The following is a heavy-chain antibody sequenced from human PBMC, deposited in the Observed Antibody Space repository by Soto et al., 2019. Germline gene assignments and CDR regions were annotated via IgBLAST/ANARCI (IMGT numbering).Heavy chain of an antibody. J-gene: IGHJ3*02. D-gene: IGHD2-8*01. Sequence: EVQLVESGGGLVKPGGSLRLSCAASGFTFSSYSMNWVRQAPGKGLEWVSSISSSSSYIYYADSVKGRFTISRDNAKNSLYLQMNSLRAEDTAVYYCARWVRLRSSRINPTNCTNGVCPSRAFDIWGQGTMVTVSS. CDR1: GFTFSSYS. CDR3: ARWVRLRSSRINPTNCTNGVCPSRAFDI. CDR2: ISSSSSYI. V-gene: IGHV3-21*01.